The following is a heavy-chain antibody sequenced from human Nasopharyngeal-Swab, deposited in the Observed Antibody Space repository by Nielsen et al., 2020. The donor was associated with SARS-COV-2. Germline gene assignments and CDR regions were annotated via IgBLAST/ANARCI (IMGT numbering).Heavy chain of an antibody. CDR2: IYYSGST. CDR1: GGSISSSSYY. CDR3: AGGGSSWYIDYYGMDV. D-gene: IGHD6-13*01. J-gene: IGHJ6*02. V-gene: IGHV4-39*07. Sequence: GSLRLSCTVSGGSISSSSYYWGWIRQPPGKGLEWIGSIYYSGSTYYNPSLKSRVTISVDTSKNQFSLKLSSVTAADTAVYYCAGGGSSWYIDYYGMDVWGQGTTVTVSS.